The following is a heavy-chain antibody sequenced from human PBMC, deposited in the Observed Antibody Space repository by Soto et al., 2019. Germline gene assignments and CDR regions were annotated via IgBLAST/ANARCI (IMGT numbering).Heavy chain of an antibody. CDR3: AKPEVLES. J-gene: IGHJ3*02. V-gene: IGHV5-51*01. Sequence: PGESLKISCKGSGYNFSSQWIAWVRQKPGKGLEWMGIVYPGDAETRYSPSFQGQVTMSADKSIDTAYLQWSSLKASDTAIYYCAKPEVLESWGQGKMVTVSS. CDR2: VYPGDAET. CDR1: GYNFSSQW.